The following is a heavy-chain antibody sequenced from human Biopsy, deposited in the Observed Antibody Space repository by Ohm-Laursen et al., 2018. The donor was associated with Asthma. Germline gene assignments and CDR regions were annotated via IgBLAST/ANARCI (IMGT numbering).Heavy chain of an antibody. V-gene: IGHV4-59*01. CDR3: ARGVDRVTGLLDHFDP. D-gene: IGHD2-21*02. Sequence: SEALSLTCTVPGGSINNFYWSWIRQPPGKGLESIGHVYYSGSTNYNPSLKSRVTISIDASKNQFSLKLTSVTAADTAVYYCARGVDRVTGLLDHFDPWGQGTLVTVSS. CDR1: GGSINNFY. J-gene: IGHJ5*02. CDR2: VYYSGST.